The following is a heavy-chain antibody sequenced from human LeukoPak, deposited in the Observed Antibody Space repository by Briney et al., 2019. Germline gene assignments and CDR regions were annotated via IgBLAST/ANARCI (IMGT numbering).Heavy chain of an antibody. CDR2: ISSSSSYI. D-gene: IGHD2-8*01. CDR1: GFTFSSYS. CDR3: ARDGVGDPDYYYMDV. Sequence: GGSLRLSCAASGFTFSSYSMNWVRQAPGKGLEWVSSISSSSSYIYYADSVKGRFTISRDNARNSLCLQMNSLRAEDTAVYYCARDGVGDPDYYYMDVWGKGTTVTVSS. J-gene: IGHJ6*03. V-gene: IGHV3-21*01.